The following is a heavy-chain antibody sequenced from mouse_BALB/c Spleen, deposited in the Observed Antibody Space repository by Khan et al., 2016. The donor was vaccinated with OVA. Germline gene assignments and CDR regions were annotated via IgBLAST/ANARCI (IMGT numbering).Heavy chain of an antibody. CDR1: GYSITSDYA. J-gene: IGHJ4*01. CDR2: ISYSGST. CDR3: ARDGSRYNYAIDY. D-gene: IGHD2-3*01. Sequence: EVQLQESGPGLVKPSQSLSLTCTVTGYSITSDYAWNWIWQFPGNKLEWMGYISYSGSTNYNPALKSRISITRDTSKNQFFLQLNSVTTEDTATYYCARDGSRYNYAIDYWGQGTTVTVSS. V-gene: IGHV3-2*02.